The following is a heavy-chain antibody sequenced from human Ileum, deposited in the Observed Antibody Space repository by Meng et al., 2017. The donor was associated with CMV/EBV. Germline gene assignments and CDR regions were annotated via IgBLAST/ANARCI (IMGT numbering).Heavy chain of an antibody. J-gene: IGHJ4*02. V-gene: IGHV3-23*01. Sequence: GESLKISCAASGFTFSSYAMRWVRQAPGKGLEWVSSIMGNGGGTAYSDSVKGRFAISRDNPKNTLYLQMNSLRAEDTAIYYCAKINTSGRYSDNWGQGTLVTVSS. D-gene: IGHD6-19*01. CDR2: IMGNGGGT. CDR3: AKINTSGRYSDN. CDR1: GFTFSSYA.